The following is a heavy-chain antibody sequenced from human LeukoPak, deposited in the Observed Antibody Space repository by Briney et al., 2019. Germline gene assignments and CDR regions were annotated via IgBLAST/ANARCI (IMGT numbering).Heavy chain of an antibody. D-gene: IGHD6-13*01. CDR2: IDPDGSRT. CDR1: GFTFSSYW. J-gene: IGHJ6*02. V-gene: IGHV3-74*01. Sequence: GGSLRLSCAASGFTFSSYWMHWVRQAPGKGLVWVSRIDPDGSRTRYEDSVKGRFTISRDNAKNTLYLQMNSLRAEDTAVYYCARSNSSSWYQLAYWTLSGPRYGVDVWGQGTTVTVSS. CDR3: ARSNSSSWYQLAYWTLSGPRYGVDV.